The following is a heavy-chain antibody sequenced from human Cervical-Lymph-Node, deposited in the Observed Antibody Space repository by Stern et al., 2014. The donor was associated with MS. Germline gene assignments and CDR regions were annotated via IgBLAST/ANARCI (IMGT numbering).Heavy chain of an antibody. CDR1: GDSVSSNSAA. J-gene: IGHJ4*02. CDR2: TYYRSKWYN. Sequence: QVQLQQSGPGLVKPSQTLSLTCAISGDSVSSNSAAWNWIRQSPSRGLEWLGRTYYRSKWYNDYAVSVKSRITINPDTSKNQFSLQLNSVTPEDTAVYYCARDGSHCSGGSCYGEYYFDDWGQGTLVTGS. V-gene: IGHV6-1*01. CDR3: ARDGSHCSGGSCYGEYYFDD. D-gene: IGHD2-15*01.